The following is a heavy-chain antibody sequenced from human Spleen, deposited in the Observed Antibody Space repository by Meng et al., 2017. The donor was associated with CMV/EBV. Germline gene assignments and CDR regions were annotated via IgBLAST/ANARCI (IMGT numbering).Heavy chain of an antibody. CDR2: INPNNGDT. D-gene: IGHD3-22*01. CDR1: GYTFTGYY. J-gene: IGHJ4*02. V-gene: IGHV1-2*02. Sequence: ASVKVSCKASGYTFTGYYIQRVRQAPGQGLEWMGWINPNNGDTNSEQRFQGRVTMTRDTSISTAYMELSRLTLDDTAVYYCATGGASSGYFVYWGQGTLVTVSS. CDR3: ATGGASSGYFVY.